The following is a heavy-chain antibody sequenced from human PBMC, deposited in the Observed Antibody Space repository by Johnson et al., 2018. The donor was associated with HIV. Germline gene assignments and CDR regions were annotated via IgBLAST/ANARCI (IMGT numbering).Heavy chain of an antibody. J-gene: IGHJ3*02. Sequence: QVQLVESGGGVVQPGRSLRLSCAASGFTFSSYGMHWVRQAPGKGLEWVAVIWYDGSNKYYADSVKGRFTISRDNSKNTLYLQMNSLRAEDTAVYYCARAPSYDREFLDAFDIWGQGTMVTVSA. CDR3: ARAPSYDREFLDAFDI. CDR2: IWYDGSNK. V-gene: IGHV3-33*01. D-gene: IGHD3-22*01. CDR1: GFTFSSYG.